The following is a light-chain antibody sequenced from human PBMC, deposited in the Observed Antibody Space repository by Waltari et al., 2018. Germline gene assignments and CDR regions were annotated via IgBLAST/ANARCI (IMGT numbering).Light chain of an antibody. V-gene: IGLV2-11*01. Sequence: QSALTQPRSVSGSPGQSVTMSCIGASDDVGAYKYVSWYQQHPGRAPKLIIFDVDKAPSGVPDRFSGSKSGNTASLTVSALQVEDEADYYCGSYAGSYGYVFGSGTKVSVL. CDR2: DVD. CDR3: GSYAGSYGYV. CDR1: SDDVGAYKY. J-gene: IGLJ1*01.